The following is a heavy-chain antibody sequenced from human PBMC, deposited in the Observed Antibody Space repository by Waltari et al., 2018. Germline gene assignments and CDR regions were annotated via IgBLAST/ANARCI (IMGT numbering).Heavy chain of an antibody. Sequence: QVQLVESGGGVVHPGRSLRLSCEASGFTFSYHAMHWVRQAPGKGLEWVAGISYDGSDEYYADSGRGRFTISRDDSRDTVNLQMNSLRPEDTAVYYCARDGPLQIQSWYSFDYWGQGTLVTVSS. CDR1: GFTFSYHA. CDR2: ISYDGSDE. CDR3: ARDGPLQIQSWYSFDY. J-gene: IGHJ4*02. V-gene: IGHV3-30*07. D-gene: IGHD5-18*01.